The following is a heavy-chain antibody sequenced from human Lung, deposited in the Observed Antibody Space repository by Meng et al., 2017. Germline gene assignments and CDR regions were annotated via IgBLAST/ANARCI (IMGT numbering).Heavy chain of an antibody. J-gene: IGHJ4*02. Sequence: QVQLVQSGAEVKKPGAPVKVFRKASGYTFTSHGITGVRQATGLGLEWMGWISAYNGNTNYAQKLQGRVTMTTDTSTSTAYMELRSLRSDDTAVYYCARLGLQTTGLNDCWGQGTLVTVSS. CDR2: ISAYNGNT. CDR3: ARLGLQTTGLNDC. V-gene: IGHV1-18*01. CDR1: GYTFTSHG. D-gene: IGHD3-9*01.